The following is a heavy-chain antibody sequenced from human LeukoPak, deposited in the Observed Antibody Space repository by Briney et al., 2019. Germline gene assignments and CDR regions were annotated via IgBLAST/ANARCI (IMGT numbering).Heavy chain of an antibody. CDR3: ARDSGAWRHFDY. J-gene: IGHJ4*02. CDR2: FISSGRTI. V-gene: IGHV3-48*03. Sequence: GCRRLSCAATGFTFSSYVKNWGRQTPEKGLEWGLYFISSGRTIYYADSVKGRFTISRDNAKNSLYLQMNSLRAEDTAVYYCARDSGAWRHFDYWGQGILVTVSS. CDR1: GFTFSSYV.